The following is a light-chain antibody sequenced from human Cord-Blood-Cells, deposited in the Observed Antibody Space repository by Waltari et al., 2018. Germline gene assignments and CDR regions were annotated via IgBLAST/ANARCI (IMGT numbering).Light chain of an antibody. CDR3: AAWDDSLSGPV. V-gene: IGLV1-47*01. J-gene: IGLJ3*02. CDR1: SSNIGSNY. CDR2: RNK. Sequence: QSELTQPPSPSGTPGKRLTLPCSGSSSNIGSNYVYLYQQPPRTAPTHRIYRNKRRPSGVPDRFSGSKSATSASLAISGLRSEDEADYYCAAWDDSLSGPVFGGGTKLTVL.